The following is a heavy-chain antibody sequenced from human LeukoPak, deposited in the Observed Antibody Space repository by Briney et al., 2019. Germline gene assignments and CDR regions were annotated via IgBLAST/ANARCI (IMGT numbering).Heavy chain of an antibody. J-gene: IGHJ4*02. Sequence: IPSETLSLTCTVSGGSISSSSYYWGWIRQPPGKGLEWIGSIFYSGSTYYNPSLKSRVTISVDTSKNQFSLKLSSVTAADTAVYYCARVRAAAIPYYFDSWGQGTLVTVSS. CDR3: ARVRAAAIPYYFDS. D-gene: IGHD6-13*01. CDR1: GGSISSSSYY. V-gene: IGHV4-39*07. CDR2: IFYSGST.